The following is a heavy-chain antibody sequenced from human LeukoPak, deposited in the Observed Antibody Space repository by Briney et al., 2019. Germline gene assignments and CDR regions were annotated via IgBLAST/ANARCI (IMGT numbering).Heavy chain of an antibody. Sequence: GGSLRLSCAASGFTFSSYWMHWVRQAPGKGLMWVSRINGDGSGTNYADSVKGRFTISRDDAKNTLYLQMNSLRAEDTAVYYCARDKGYSSDYWGQGTLVTVSS. CDR1: GFTFSSYW. D-gene: IGHD5-18*01. V-gene: IGHV3-74*01. CDR3: ARDKGYSSDY. CDR2: INGDGSGT. J-gene: IGHJ4*02.